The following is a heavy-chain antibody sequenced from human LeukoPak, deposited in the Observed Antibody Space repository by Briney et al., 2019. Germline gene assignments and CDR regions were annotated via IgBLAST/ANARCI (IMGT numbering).Heavy chain of an antibody. CDR2: ISWNSGSI. CDR1: GFTFDDHA. D-gene: IGHD6-6*01. V-gene: IGHV3-9*01. CDR3: ARDIQYSSSSVVFDY. Sequence: PPGGSLRLSCAASGFTFDDHAMHWVRQAPGKGLEWVSGISWNSGSIDYADSVKGRFTISRDNAKNSLFLQMNSLRPEDTALYYCARDIQYSSSSVVFDYWGQGTLVTVSS. J-gene: IGHJ4*02.